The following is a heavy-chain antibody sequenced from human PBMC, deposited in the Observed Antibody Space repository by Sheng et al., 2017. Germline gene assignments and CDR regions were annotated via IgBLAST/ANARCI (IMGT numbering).Heavy chain of an antibody. CDR3: ARVIAAAGTGWFDP. CDR1: GGSISSSSYY. V-gene: IGHV4-39*07. CDR2: IYYSGST. D-gene: IGHD6-13*01. J-gene: IGHJ5*02. Sequence: QLQLQESGPGLVKPSETLSLTCTVSGGSISSSSYYWGWIRQPPGKGLEWIGSIYYSGSTYYNPSLKSRVTISVDTSKNQFSLKLSSVTAADTAVYYCARVIAAAGTGWFDPVGPGEPWVTVSS.